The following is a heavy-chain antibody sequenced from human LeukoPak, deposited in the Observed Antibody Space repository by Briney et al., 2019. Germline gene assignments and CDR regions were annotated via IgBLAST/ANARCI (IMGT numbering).Heavy chain of an antibody. D-gene: IGHD3-22*01. Sequence: GASVKVSCKASGGTFSSYAISWVRQAPGQGPEWMGGIIPIFGTANYAQKFQGRVAITADESTSTAYMELSSLRCEDTAVYYCATPYYYDSSGYYPTPFDYWGQGTLVTVSS. CDR1: GGTFSSYA. J-gene: IGHJ4*02. CDR2: IIPIFGTA. CDR3: ATPYYYDSSGYYPTPFDY. V-gene: IGHV1-69*13.